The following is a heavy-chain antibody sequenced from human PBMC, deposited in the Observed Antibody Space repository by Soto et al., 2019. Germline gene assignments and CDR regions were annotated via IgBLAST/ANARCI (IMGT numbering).Heavy chain of an antibody. Sequence: PSETLSLTCTVSGGSISSYYWSWIRQPPGKGLEWIGYIYYSGSTNYNPSLKSRVTISVDTSKNQFSLKLSSVTAADTAVYYCARLPGCSSTSCYIGDYYYGMDVWGQGTTVTVSS. CDR3: ARLPGCSSTSCYIGDYYYGMDV. J-gene: IGHJ6*02. CDR1: GGSISSYY. CDR2: IYYSGST. V-gene: IGHV4-59*01. D-gene: IGHD2-2*01.